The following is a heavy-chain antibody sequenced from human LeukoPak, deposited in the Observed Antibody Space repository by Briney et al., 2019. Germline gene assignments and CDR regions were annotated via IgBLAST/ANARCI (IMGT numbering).Heavy chain of an antibody. D-gene: IGHD5-24*01. V-gene: IGHV3-23*01. Sequence: PGGSLRLSCAASAFTFSSYAMSWVRQAPGKGLEWVSVISDSGDSTYYADSVKGRFTISRDNSKNTLYLQMNSLRAEDTAVYYCAKHRDGYNVGFDYWGQGTLVTVSS. CDR3: AKHRDGYNVGFDY. CDR2: ISDSGDST. J-gene: IGHJ4*02. CDR1: AFTFSSYA.